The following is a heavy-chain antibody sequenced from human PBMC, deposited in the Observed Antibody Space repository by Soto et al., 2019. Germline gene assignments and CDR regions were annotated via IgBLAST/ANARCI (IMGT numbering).Heavy chain of an antibody. Sequence: GGSLRLSCAASGFTVSSNYMSWVRQAPGKGLEWVSVIYSGGSTYYADSVKGRFTISRDNSKNTLYLQMNSLRAEDTAVYYCARESPLPSSIAARPSDDAFDIWGQGTMVTVSS. V-gene: IGHV3-66*01. J-gene: IGHJ3*02. CDR2: IYSGGST. CDR1: GFTVSSNY. D-gene: IGHD6-6*01. CDR3: ARESPLPSSIAARPSDDAFDI.